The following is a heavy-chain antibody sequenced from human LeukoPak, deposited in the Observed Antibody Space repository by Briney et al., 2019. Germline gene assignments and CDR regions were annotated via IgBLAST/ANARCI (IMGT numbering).Heavy chain of an antibody. Sequence: LSLTCAVYGGSFSDYYMSWIRQAPGKGLEWVSYISSSGSSIYYADSLKGRFTISRDNAKNSLYLQVNSLRAEGTAVYYCARAKYYYDSSGYYRGGAFDIWGQGTMVTVSS. CDR3: ARAKYYYDSSGYYRGGAFDI. V-gene: IGHV3-11*01. J-gene: IGHJ3*02. D-gene: IGHD3-22*01. CDR2: ISSSGSSI. CDR1: GGSFSDYY.